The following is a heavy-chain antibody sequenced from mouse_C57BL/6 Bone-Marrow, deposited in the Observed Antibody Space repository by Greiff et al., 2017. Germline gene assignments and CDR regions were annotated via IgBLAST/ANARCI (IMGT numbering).Heavy chain of an antibody. Sequence: QVQLQQSGAELARPGASVKLSCTASGYTFTSYGIRWVKQRTGQGLEWIGEICPRSGNPYYNAKFKGKATLTTDKSSSTTYVQLSSLTYADSAVYYCASWDLLWFAYWGQGTLVTVSA. J-gene: IGHJ3*01. CDR3: ASWDLLWFAY. CDR1: GYTFTSYG. CDR2: ICPRSGNP. D-gene: IGHD4-1*01. V-gene: IGHV1-81*01.